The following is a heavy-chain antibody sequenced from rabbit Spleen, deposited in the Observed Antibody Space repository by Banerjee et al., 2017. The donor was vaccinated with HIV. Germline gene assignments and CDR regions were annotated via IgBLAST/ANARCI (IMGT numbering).Heavy chain of an antibody. CDR3: ARTTYDYSATGYALAL. D-gene: IGHD6-1*01. Sequence: QEQLVESGGGLVQPGASLTLTCTASGFSFSSNDWICWVRQAPGKGLEWIGCIYTGSSGSTWYASWAKGRFSISKTSSTTVTLQLNSLTAADTATYFCARTTYDYSATGYALALWGPGTLVTVS. CDR1: GFSFSSNDW. V-gene: IGHV1S45*01. J-gene: IGHJ6*01. CDR2: IYTGSSGST.